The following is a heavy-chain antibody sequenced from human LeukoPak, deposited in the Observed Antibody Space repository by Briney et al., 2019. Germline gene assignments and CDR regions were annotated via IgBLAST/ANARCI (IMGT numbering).Heavy chain of an antibody. V-gene: IGHV3-23*01. CDR3: AKASWVSTADAVL. J-gene: IGHJ4*02. CDR1: GFTFSHYA. D-gene: IGHD3-16*01. Sequence: PGGSLRLSCAASGFTFSHYAMSWVRQAPAGGLEWVSSLRGDGETFYADSVKGRFTLSRDDSMNTVYLQLNNLRVEDTAVYYCAKASWVSTADAVLWGQGTLVTVSS. CDR2: LRGDGET.